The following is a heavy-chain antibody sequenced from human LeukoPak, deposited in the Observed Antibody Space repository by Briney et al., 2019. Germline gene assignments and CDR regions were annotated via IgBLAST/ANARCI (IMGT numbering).Heavy chain of an antibody. CDR3: ARHGDDAYYYYMDV. CDR2: INHSGNT. V-gene: IGHV4-34*01. CDR1: GGSFSGYY. D-gene: IGHD4-17*01. J-gene: IGHJ6*03. Sequence: SETLSLTCAVSGGSFSGYYWSWIRQSPGKGLEWIGEINHSGNTNYNPSLKSRVTISVDTSKNQFSLKLSSVTAADTAVYYCARHGDDAYYYYMDVWGKGTTVTISS.